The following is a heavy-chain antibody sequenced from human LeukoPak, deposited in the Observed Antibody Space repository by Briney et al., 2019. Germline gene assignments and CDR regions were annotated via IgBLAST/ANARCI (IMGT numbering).Heavy chain of an antibody. CDR3: AREGYSGYDFDY. V-gene: IGHV4-61*02. CDR1: GGSISSGSYY. Sequence: SETLSLTCTVYGGSISSGSYYWRWIRQPAGKGLEWIVRIYTSGSINYNPSLKDRVTISVDTSKNQFSLKLSFVTAADTAVYYCAREGYSGYDFDYWGQGTLVTVSS. D-gene: IGHD5-12*01. CDR2: IYTSGSI. J-gene: IGHJ4*02.